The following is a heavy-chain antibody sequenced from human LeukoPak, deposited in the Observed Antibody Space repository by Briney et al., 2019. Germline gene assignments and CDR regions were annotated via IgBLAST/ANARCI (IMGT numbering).Heavy chain of an antibody. D-gene: IGHD3-10*01. CDR3: ARDGNYGSGSYIPYYFDY. CDR2: INPSGGST. Sequence: ASVKVSCKASGYTFTSYYMHWVRQAPGQGLEWMGTINPSGGSTSYAQKFQGRVTMTRDTSTSTVYMELSSLRSEDTAVYYCARDGNYGSGSYIPYYFDYWGQGTLVTVSS. J-gene: IGHJ4*02. CDR1: GYTFTSYY. V-gene: IGHV1-46*01.